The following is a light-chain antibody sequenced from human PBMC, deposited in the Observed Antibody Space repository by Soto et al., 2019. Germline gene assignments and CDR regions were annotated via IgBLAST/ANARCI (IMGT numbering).Light chain of an antibody. CDR1: QNIRSR. V-gene: IGKV1-5*01. CDR3: QQYHSYWT. J-gene: IGKJ1*01. CDR2: DAS. Sequence: DFQMTQSPSTLSASVGDRVTITCRASQNIRSRLAWFQQKPGKAPKLLIYDASSVESGVPQRFSGSGSGTEFNLTISSLQTDDFSTYSCQQYHSYWTFGQGTKVE.